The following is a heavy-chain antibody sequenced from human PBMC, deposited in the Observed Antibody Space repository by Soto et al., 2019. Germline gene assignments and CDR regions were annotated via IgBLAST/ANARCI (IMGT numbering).Heavy chain of an antibody. CDR2: IYYSGST. Sequence: SETLSLTCTVSGGSVSSGSYYWSWIRQPPGKGLEWIGYIYYSGSTNYNPSLKSRVTISVDTSKNQFSLKLSSVTAADTAVYYCARGEHYYDSSGYPWFDPWGQGTLVTVSS. D-gene: IGHD3-22*01. V-gene: IGHV4-61*01. J-gene: IGHJ5*02. CDR1: GGSVSSGSYY. CDR3: ARGEHYYDSSGYPWFDP.